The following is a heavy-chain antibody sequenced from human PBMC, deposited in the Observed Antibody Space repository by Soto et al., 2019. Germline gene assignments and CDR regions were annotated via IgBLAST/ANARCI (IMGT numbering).Heavy chain of an antibody. Sequence: ASVKVSCKASGYTFTSYAMHWVRQAPGQRLEWMGWINAGNGNTKYSQKFQGRVTITRDTSASTAYMELSSLRSEDTAVYYCARDRRIAARYATFNWFDPWGQGTLVTVSS. D-gene: IGHD6-6*01. V-gene: IGHV1-3*01. CDR3: ARDRRIAARYATFNWFDP. J-gene: IGHJ5*02. CDR1: GYTFTSYA. CDR2: INAGNGNT.